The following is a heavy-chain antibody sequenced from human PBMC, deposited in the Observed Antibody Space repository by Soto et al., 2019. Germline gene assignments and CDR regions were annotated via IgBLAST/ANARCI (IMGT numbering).Heavy chain of an antibody. CDR3: AKDLLNYYGSGSYSPEDPY. Sequence: GGSLRLSCAASGFTFSSYAMSWVRQAPGKGLEWVSAISGSGGSTYYADSVKGRFTISRDSSKNTLYLQMNSLRAEDTAVYYCAKDLLNYYGSGSYSPEDPYWGQGTLVTVSS. J-gene: IGHJ4*02. CDR2: ISGSGGST. V-gene: IGHV3-23*01. D-gene: IGHD3-10*01. CDR1: GFTFSSYA.